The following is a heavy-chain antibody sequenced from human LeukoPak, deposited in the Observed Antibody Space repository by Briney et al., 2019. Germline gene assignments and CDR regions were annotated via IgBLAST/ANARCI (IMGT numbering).Heavy chain of an antibody. CDR2: IYHSGST. CDR1: GGSISSSNW. D-gene: IGHD3-9*01. J-gene: IGHJ4*02. Sequence: SGTLSLTCAVSGGSISSSNWWSWVRQPPGKGLEWIGEIYHSGSTNYNPSPKSRVTISVDKSKNQFSLKLSSVTAADTAVYYCARQLPYYDILTGYPGWFFDYWGQGTLVTVSS. V-gene: IGHV4-4*02. CDR3: ARQLPYYDILTGYPGWFFDY.